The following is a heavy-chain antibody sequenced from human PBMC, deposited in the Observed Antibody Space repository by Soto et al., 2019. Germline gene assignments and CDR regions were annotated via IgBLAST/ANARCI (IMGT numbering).Heavy chain of an antibody. V-gene: IGHV5-51*01. J-gene: IGHJ4*02. CDR2: IYPGDSDT. CDR1: GYSFTSYW. Sequence: PGESLKISCKGSGYSFTSYWIGWVRQVPGKGLEWMGIIYPGDSDTRYGPSFQGQVTISADKSISTAYLQWSSLKASDTAMYYRARSPVLLWFGEFPPIPFDYWGQGTLVTVS. D-gene: IGHD3-10*01. CDR3: ARSPVLLWFGEFPPIPFDY.